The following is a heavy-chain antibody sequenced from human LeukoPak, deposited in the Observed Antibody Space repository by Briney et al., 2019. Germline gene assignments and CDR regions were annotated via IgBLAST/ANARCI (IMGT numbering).Heavy chain of an antibody. CDR3: AKRIYSSGWSYFDY. D-gene: IGHD6-19*01. Sequence: GSLRLSCAASGFTFNNHDMSWVRQAPGKGLEWVSGIDEGGGSTYYADSVKGRFTVSRDNSKNTLYLQMNSLRAEDTAVYYCAKRIYSSGWSYFDYWGHGTLVTVSS. CDR1: GFTFNNHD. J-gene: IGHJ4*01. CDR2: IDEGGGST. V-gene: IGHV3-23*01.